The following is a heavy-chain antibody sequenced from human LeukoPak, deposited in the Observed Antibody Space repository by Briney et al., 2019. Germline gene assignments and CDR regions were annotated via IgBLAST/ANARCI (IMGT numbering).Heavy chain of an antibody. CDR1: GGSISSGDYY. Sequence: PSETLSLTCTVSGGSISSGDYYWSWIRQATGKGLEWIGYIYYSGSTNYNPSLKSRVSISVDTSESQFSLILRSVTAADTAVYYCARLDFRDGDYVFWYWGQGTLVTVSS. V-gene: IGHV4-61*08. CDR3: ARLDFRDGDYVFWY. D-gene: IGHD4-17*01. CDR2: IYYSGST. J-gene: IGHJ4*02.